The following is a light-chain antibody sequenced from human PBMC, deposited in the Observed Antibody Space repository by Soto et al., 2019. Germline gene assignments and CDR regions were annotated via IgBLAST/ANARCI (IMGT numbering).Light chain of an antibody. J-gene: IGLJ1*01. CDR3: SSYTASSTYV. CDR1: SRDIGFFNY. CDR2: EVT. Sequence: QSALTQPASVSGSPGQSITISCTGTSRDIGFFNYVSWYQQFPGNAPTLIIFEVTNRPSGVSNRFSASKSGNTASLTTSGLQAEDGADYYCSSYTASSTYVFGTGTKLTVL. V-gene: IGLV2-14*01.